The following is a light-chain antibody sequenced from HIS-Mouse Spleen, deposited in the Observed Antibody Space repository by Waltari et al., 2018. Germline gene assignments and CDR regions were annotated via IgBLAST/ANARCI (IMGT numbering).Light chain of an antibody. V-gene: IGLV3-10*01. Sequence: SYELTQPPSVSVSPGRTARTTCSGDALPNKHAYWYQQKSDQAPVLVIYEDSKRPSGIPERFSGSSSGTMATLTISGAQVEDEADYYCYSTDSSGNHRVFGGGTKLTVL. CDR3: YSTDSSGNHRV. CDR2: EDS. CDR1: ALPNKH. J-gene: IGLJ2*01.